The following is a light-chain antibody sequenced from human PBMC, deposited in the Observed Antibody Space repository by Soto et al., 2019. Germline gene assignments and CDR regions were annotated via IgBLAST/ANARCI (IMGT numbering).Light chain of an antibody. CDR1: SSDVAGSDY. CDR2: EVT. Sequence: QSVLTQPPSAAGSPGQSGTISFTGTSSDVAGSDYVSSYQQHPGKAPKLRIYEVTKRPAGGPDRFSGSKSGNTASLTVSGLQADDESYYYCSSFARGDDPHVVFGGGTKLTVL. CDR3: SSFARGDDPHVV. V-gene: IGLV2-8*01. J-gene: IGLJ3*02.